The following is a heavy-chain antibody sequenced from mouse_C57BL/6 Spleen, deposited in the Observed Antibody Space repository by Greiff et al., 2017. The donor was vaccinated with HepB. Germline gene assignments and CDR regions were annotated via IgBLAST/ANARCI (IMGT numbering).Heavy chain of an antibody. CDR2: INPNNGGT. D-gene: IGHD1-1*01. CDR1: GYTFTDYY. Sequence: VQLQQSGPELVKPGASVKISCKASGYTFTDYYMNWVKQSHGKSLEWIGDINPNNGGTSYNQKFKGKATLTVDKSSSTAYMELRSLTSEDSAVYYCAGITTVANWYFDVWGTGTTVTVSS. V-gene: IGHV1-26*01. J-gene: IGHJ1*03. CDR3: AGITTVANWYFDV.